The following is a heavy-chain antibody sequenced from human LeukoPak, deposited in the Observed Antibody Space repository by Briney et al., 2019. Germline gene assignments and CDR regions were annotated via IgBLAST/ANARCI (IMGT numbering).Heavy chain of an antibody. Sequence: PGGSLRLSCAASGFTFSSYWMHWVRQAPGKGLVWVSRINSDGSSTSYADSVKGRFTISRDNSKNTLYLQMNSLRVEDTAIYYCTTQRVVTAAIDSWGQGTLVTVSS. D-gene: IGHD2-21*02. CDR1: GFTFSSYW. CDR2: INSDGSST. V-gene: IGHV3-74*01. J-gene: IGHJ4*02. CDR3: TTQRVVTAAIDS.